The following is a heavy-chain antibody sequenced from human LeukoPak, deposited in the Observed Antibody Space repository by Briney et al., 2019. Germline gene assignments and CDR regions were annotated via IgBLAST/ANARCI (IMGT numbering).Heavy chain of an antibody. V-gene: IGHV3-74*01. Sequence: GGSLRLSCAASGFTFSSYWMHWVRQAPGKGLVWVSRINSDGSSTSYAGSVKGRFTISRDNAKNTLYLQMNSLRVEDTAVYYCARAGATAGLGYWGQGTLVTVSS. CDR3: ARAGATAGLGY. D-gene: IGHD1-26*01. CDR1: GFTFSSYW. CDR2: INSDGSST. J-gene: IGHJ4*02.